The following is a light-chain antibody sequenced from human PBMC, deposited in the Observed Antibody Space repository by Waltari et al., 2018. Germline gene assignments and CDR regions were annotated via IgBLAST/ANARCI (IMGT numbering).Light chain of an antibody. CDR3: QKYNSAPRT. CDR2: SAS. CDR1: QGINNH. J-gene: IGKJ1*01. Sequence: DIQMTQSPSSLSASVGDRVTITCRASQGINNHLAWYQQKPGIVPTLLIYSASTLQSGVPSRFSGSGSGTDFTLTISSLHPEDVATYYCQKYNSAPRTFGPGTKVEIK. V-gene: IGKV1-27*01.